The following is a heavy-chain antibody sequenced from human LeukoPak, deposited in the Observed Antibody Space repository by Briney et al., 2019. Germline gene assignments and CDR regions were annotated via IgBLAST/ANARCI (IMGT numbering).Heavy chain of an antibody. D-gene: IGHD3-10*01. Sequence: GGSLRLSCAASGFTFSSYSMNWVRQAPGKGLEWVSSITSSSTYIYYADSVKGRFTISRDNAKNSLYLQMNSLRAEDTAVYYCARAGFVGGFDYWGQGTLVTVSS. V-gene: IGHV3-21*01. J-gene: IGHJ4*02. CDR1: GFTFSSYS. CDR3: ARAGFVGGFDY. CDR2: ITSSSTYI.